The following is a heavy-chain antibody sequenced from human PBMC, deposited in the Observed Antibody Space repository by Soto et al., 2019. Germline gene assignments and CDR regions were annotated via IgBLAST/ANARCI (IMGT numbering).Heavy chain of an antibody. V-gene: IGHV3-74*01. CDR3: ARVRMAGDFDI. Sequence: EVQLVESGGGLVQPGGSLRLSCAASGFTFSSYWMHWVRQAPGKGLVWVSHINNDGSSTSYADSVKGRFTISRDNAKNTLYLQMNSLGAEDTAVYYCARVRMAGDFDIWGQGTMVTVSS. J-gene: IGHJ3*02. CDR1: GFTFSSYW. CDR2: INNDGSST. D-gene: IGHD6-19*01.